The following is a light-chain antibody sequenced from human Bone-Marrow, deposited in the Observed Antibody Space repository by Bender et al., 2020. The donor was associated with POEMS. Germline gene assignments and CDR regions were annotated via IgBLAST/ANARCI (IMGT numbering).Light chain of an antibody. CDR3: AAWDVSLNEFV. Sequence: QSVLTQPPSASGTPGQRVTISCSGSSSNIGTNPVNWYQQLPGTAPKLLIYNNNERPSGVPDRFSGSNSGTSASLAITGLQSEDEGDYYCAAWDVSLNEFVFGTATKVTVL. CDR1: SSNIGTNP. CDR2: NNN. J-gene: IGLJ1*01. V-gene: IGLV1-44*01.